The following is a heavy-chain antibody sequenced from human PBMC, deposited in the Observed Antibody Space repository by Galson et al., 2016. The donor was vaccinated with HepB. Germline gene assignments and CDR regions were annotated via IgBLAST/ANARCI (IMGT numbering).Heavy chain of an antibody. J-gene: IGHJ6*02. D-gene: IGHD3-10*01. CDR2: IYYSGST. CDR1: GGSISSGGYY. Sequence: TLSLTCTVSGGSISSGGYYWSWIRQHPGKGLEFIGYIYYSGSTYYNPSLKSRVSISADTSKSQFSLKMDSVTAADTAVYYCARDHFSGSGGDFSLDVWGQGTTATVSS. V-gene: IGHV4-31*03. CDR3: ARDHFSGSGGDFSLDV.